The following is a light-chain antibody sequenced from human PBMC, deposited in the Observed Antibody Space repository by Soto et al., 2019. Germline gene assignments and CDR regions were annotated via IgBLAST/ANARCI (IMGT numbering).Light chain of an antibody. V-gene: IGKV3-11*01. CDR1: QSVDNY. J-gene: IGKJ3*01. CDR2: DVS. Sequence: EILLTQSPATLSLSPGERATLSCRASQSVDNYLAWYQQKPGQAPRLLIYDVSNRATGTPARFSGSGSGTDFTLSISSLEPEDFAVYYCQQRSNRPRFTFGPGTKVDIK. CDR3: QQRSNRPRFT.